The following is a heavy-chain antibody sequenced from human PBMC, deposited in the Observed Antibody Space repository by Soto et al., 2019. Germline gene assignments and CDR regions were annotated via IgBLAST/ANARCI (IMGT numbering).Heavy chain of an antibody. CDR2: IGPESGAT. CDR3: GRGRSGQIVVFY. J-gene: IGHJ4*02. CDR1: GYTFTGHY. Sequence: GASVKVSCKASGYTFTGHYIHWVGQAPQQGPEWMGEIGPESGATRYAQKLQGRVTMTMDTSITTVYMELKNLSPDDTAVYYCGRGRSGQIVVFYWGQGTPVTVSS. D-gene: IGHD1-26*01. V-gene: IGHV1-2*02.